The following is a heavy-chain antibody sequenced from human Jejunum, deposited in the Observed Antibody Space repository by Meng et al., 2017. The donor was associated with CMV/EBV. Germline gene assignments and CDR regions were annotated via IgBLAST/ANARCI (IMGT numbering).Heavy chain of an antibody. CDR3: ATDQGLYCSGGSCHYNFFYYGMDV. Sequence: RQAPGKGLEWVGRIKSKIDGGTTDYAAPVKGRFTISRDDLKDTLYLQMNSLKTEDTAVYYCATDQGLYCSGGSCHYNFFYYGMDVWGQGTTVTVSS. D-gene: IGHD2-15*01. V-gene: IGHV3-15*01. CDR2: IKSKIDGGTT. J-gene: IGHJ6*02.